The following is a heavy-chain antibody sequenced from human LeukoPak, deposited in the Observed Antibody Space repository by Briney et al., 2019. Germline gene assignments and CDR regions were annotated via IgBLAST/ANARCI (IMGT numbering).Heavy chain of an antibody. CDR2: IYYSGST. CDR3: AAHDYGDPKFDP. D-gene: IGHD4-17*01. J-gene: IGHJ5*02. Sequence: PSETLSLTCTVSGGSISSSSYYWGWIRQPPGKGLEWIGSIYYSGSTYYNPSLKSRVTISVDTSKNQFSLKLSSVTAADTAVYYCAAHDYGDPKFDPWGQGTLVTVSS. CDR1: GGSISSSSYY. V-gene: IGHV4-39*01.